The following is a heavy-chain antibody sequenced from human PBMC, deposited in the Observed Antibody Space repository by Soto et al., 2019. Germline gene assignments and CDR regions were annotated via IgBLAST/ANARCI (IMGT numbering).Heavy chain of an antibody. CDR1: GGSISSGGYY. CDR3: ASFRQGELRYFDWPNFDY. CDR2: IYYSGST. Sequence: PSETLSLTCTVSGGSISSGGYYWSCIRQHPGKGLEWIGYIYYSGSTYYNPSLKSRVTISVDTSKNQFSLKLSSVTAADTAVYHCASFRQGELRYFDWPNFDYWGQRTLVTVSS. D-gene: IGHD3-9*01. V-gene: IGHV4-31*03. J-gene: IGHJ4*02.